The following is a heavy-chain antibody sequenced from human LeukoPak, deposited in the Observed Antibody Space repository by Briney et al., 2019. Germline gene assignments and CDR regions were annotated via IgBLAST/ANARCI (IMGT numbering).Heavy chain of an antibody. CDR3: AKDPYGTRYFDY. CDR1: GFTFSSYA. J-gene: IGHJ4*02. D-gene: IGHD2-2*01. V-gene: IGHV3-23*01. Sequence: GGSLRLSCAASGFTFSSYALSWVRQAPGKGLEWVSSLSGSGYNTYYADSVKGRFTISRDNPKNTVYLQMNSLRAEDTAVYYCAKDPYGTRYFDYWGQGTLVTVSS. CDR2: LSGSGYNT.